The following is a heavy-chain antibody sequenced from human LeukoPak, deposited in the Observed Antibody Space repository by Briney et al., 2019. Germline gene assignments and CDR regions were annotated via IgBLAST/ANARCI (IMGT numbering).Heavy chain of an antibody. V-gene: IGHV4-59*01. CDR2: IYYSGST. D-gene: IGHD6-6*01. CDR3: ARSRGLRIAYWFDP. CDR1: RGSISSYY. J-gene: IGHJ5*02. Sequence: SETLSLTCTVSRGSISSYYWSWIRQPPGKGLEWIGYIYYSGSTNYNPSLKSRVTISVDTSKNQFSLKLSSVTAADTAVYYCARSRGLRIAYWFDPWGQGTLVTVSS.